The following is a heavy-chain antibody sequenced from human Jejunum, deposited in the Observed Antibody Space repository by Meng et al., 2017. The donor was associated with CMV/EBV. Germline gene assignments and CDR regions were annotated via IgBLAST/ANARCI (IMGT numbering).Heavy chain of an antibody. D-gene: IGHD3-10*01. CDR3: ARVFGVRGQKPYGMDL. Sequence: GTLSSNAISWVRQAPGQGLEWMGVITPMFGTPNYAQKFQGRVTITTDKSTSTVYMELSSLRSEDTGVFYCARVFGVRGQKPYGMDLWGQGTTVTVSS. CDR1: GTLSSNA. V-gene: IGHV1-69*05. J-gene: IGHJ6*02. CDR2: ITPMFGTP.